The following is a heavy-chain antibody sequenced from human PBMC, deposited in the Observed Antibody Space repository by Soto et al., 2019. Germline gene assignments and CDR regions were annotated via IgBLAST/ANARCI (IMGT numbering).Heavy chain of an antibody. CDR3: ATASIAARRQFDY. CDR1: GGSFSGYY. V-gene: IGHV4-34*01. J-gene: IGHJ4*02. D-gene: IGHD6-6*01. CDR2: INHSGST. Sequence: SETLSLTCAVYGGSFSGYYWSWIRQPPGKGLEWIGEINHSGSTNYNPSLKSRVTISVDTSKNQFSLKLSSVTAADTAVYYCATASIAARRQFDYWGQGTLVTVSS.